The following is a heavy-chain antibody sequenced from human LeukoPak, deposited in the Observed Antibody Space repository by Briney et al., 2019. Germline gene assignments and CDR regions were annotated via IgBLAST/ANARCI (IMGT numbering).Heavy chain of an antibody. CDR2: ITYSGST. V-gene: IGHV4-59*01. J-gene: IGHJ4*02. Sequence: SETLSLTCTVSGASINGCYWSWIRQPPGEGLEWIGYITYSGSTNYNPSLNSRVTISVDTSKNQFSLKLNSVTAADTAVYYCARDGGYYFDYWGQGILVTVSS. CDR3: ARDGGYYFDY. CDR1: GASINGCY. D-gene: IGHD3-16*01.